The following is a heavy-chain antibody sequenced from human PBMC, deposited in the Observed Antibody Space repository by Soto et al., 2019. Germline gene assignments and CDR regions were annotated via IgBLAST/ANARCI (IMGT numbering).Heavy chain of an antibody. CDR3: ARAGSGYPLYYGMDV. J-gene: IGHJ6*02. CDR1: GFTFSSYD. Sequence: GSLRLSCAASGFTFSSYDMHWVRQATGKGLEWVSAIGTAGDTYYPGSVKGRFTISRENAKNSLYLQMNSLRAGDTAVYYCARAGSGYPLYYGMDVWGQGTTVTVSS. V-gene: IGHV3-13*01. D-gene: IGHD3-22*01. CDR2: IGTAGDT.